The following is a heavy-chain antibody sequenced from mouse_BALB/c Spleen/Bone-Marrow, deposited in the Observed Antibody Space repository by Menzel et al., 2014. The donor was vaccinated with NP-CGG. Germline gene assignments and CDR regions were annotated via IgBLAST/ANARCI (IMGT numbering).Heavy chain of an antibody. CDR1: GYSFTSYW. D-gene: IGHD2-14*01. CDR2: IYLGNSDT. J-gene: IGHJ3*01. V-gene: IGHV1-5*01. CDR3: TRRNYRYDGFAY. Sequence: VQLQQSGTVLARPGTSVKMSCKASGYSFTSYWMHWVKRRPGQGLEWIGVIYLGNSDTSYNQKFKGKAKLTAVTSASTAYMELSSLTNGDSAVYYCTRRNYRYDGFAYWGQGTLVTVSA.